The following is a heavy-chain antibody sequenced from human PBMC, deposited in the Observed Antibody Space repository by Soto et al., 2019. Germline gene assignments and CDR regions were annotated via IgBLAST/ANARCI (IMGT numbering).Heavy chain of an antibody. Sequence: GEALKISCMGSWYKVSTWHNFTSYWIAWVRQIPGRGLEWMGIIHPGDSDTRYSPFFQGQVTISADKSISTAYLQWSSLKASDTAMYYCARHNRYSSTWFEGWFDPWGQGTLVTVSS. D-gene: IGHD6-13*01. V-gene: IGHV5-51*01. CDR2: IHPGDSDT. CDR3: ARHNRYSSTWFEGWFDP. CDR1: WYKVSTWHNFTSYW. J-gene: IGHJ5*02.